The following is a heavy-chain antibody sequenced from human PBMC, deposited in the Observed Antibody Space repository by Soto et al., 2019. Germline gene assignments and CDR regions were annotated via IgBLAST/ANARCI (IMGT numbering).Heavy chain of an antibody. D-gene: IGHD2-15*01. Sequence: ASVKVSCKTFGYTFTSFYIHWVRQAPGQGLEWMGNINPSGDSTIYAQKFKGRVTMTTDTSTSTAYMELRSLRSDDTAVYYCASVLGYCSGGSCDPDAFDIWGQGTMVTVSS. CDR2: INPSGDST. J-gene: IGHJ3*02. CDR1: GYTFTSFY. V-gene: IGHV1-46*01. CDR3: ASVLGYCSGGSCDPDAFDI.